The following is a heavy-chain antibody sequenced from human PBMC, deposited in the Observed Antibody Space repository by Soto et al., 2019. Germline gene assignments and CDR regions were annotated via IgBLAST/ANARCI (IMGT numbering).Heavy chain of an antibody. D-gene: IGHD1-1*01. J-gene: IGHJ4*02. V-gene: IGHV1-8*01. CDR2: MNPYNDNN. CDR1: GYSFSDYD. Sequence: ASVKVACKTSGYSFSDYDIHWGRQTTGQGLEWMGWMNPYNDNNKYAQKFQGRVTISTDTSMTTAYMELRSLTYDDTAVYYCARNLASVHDFWGQGSLVTVSS. CDR3: ARNLASVHDF.